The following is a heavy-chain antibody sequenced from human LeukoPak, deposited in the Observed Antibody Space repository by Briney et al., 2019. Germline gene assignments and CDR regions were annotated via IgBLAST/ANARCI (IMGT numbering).Heavy chain of an antibody. Sequence: SETLSLTCTVYGGPFSGYYWSWIRQPPGKGLEWIGEINHSGSTNYNPSLKSRVTISVDTSKNQFSLKLSSVTAADTAVYYCASRTYDFWSGFYYYYGMDVWGQGTTVTVSS. D-gene: IGHD3-3*01. CDR3: ASRTYDFWSGFYYYYGMDV. J-gene: IGHJ6*02. V-gene: IGHV4-34*01. CDR2: INHSGST. CDR1: GGPFSGYY.